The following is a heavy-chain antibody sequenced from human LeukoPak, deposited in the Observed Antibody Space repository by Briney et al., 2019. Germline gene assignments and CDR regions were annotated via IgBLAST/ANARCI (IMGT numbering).Heavy chain of an antibody. Sequence: PGGSLRLSCAASGFTVSSNYMSWVRQAPGKGLEWVSVIYSGGSTYYADSVKGRFTISRDNAKNSLYLQMNSLRAEDTAVYYCAGSYSSSWYGVDYWGQGTLVTVSS. V-gene: IGHV3-53*01. CDR3: AGSYSSSWYGVDY. J-gene: IGHJ4*02. CDR2: IYSGGST. D-gene: IGHD6-13*01. CDR1: GFTVSSNY.